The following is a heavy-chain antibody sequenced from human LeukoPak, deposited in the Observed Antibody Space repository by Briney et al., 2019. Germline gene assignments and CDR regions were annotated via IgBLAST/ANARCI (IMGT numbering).Heavy chain of an antibody. Sequence: GASVTVSCKASGYTFTGYYIHWVRQAPGQGLEWMGWINPNSGGTKYAQNFQGRVTMTRDTSISTAYMELSRLKSDDTALYYCARVRGDSSAPAFNWFAPWGQGTLVTVSS. D-gene: IGHD4-17*01. CDR1: GYTFTGYY. V-gene: IGHV1-2*02. J-gene: IGHJ5*02. CDR3: ARVRGDSSAPAFNWFAP. CDR2: INPNSGGT.